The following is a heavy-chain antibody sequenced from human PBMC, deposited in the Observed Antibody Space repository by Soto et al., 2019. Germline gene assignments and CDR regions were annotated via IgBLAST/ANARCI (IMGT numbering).Heavy chain of an antibody. D-gene: IGHD6-6*01. J-gene: IGHJ6*03. Sequence: ASVKVSCKASGYTFTGYYMHWVRQAPGQGLEWMGWINPNSGGTNYARKFQGWVTMTRDTSISTAYMELSRLRSDDTAVYYCAREYSSSSYYYYMDVWGKGTTVTVSS. V-gene: IGHV1-2*04. CDR2: INPNSGGT. CDR3: AREYSSSSYYYYMDV. CDR1: GYTFTGYY.